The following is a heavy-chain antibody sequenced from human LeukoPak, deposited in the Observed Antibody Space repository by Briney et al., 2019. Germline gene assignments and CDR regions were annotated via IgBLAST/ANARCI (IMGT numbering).Heavy chain of an antibody. CDR1: GFTFSSYA. J-gene: IGHJ4*02. CDR2: ISSNGGST. Sequence: PGESLRLSCSASGFTFSSYALHWVRQAPGKGLESVSAISSNGGSTSYADSVKGRFTISRDNSKNTLYLQMSSLRAEDTAVYYCVKDWGRGWYRFDCWGQGTLVTASS. CDR3: VKDWGRGWYRFDC. V-gene: IGHV3-64D*09. D-gene: IGHD6-19*01.